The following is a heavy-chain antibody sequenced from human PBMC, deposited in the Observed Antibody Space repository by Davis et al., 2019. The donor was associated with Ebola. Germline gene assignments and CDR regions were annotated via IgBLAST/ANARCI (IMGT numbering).Heavy chain of an antibody. Sequence: ASVKVSCKASGYTFTSYGITWVRQAPGQGLEWMGWISAYNGNTNYAQKLQGRVTMTTDTSTSTAYMELRSLRSDDTAVYYCARVGTTVTTSYYYYGMDVWGKGTTVTVSS. CDR2: ISAYNGNT. CDR1: GYTFTSYG. J-gene: IGHJ6*04. V-gene: IGHV1-18*04. D-gene: IGHD4-11*01. CDR3: ARVGTTVTTSYYYYGMDV.